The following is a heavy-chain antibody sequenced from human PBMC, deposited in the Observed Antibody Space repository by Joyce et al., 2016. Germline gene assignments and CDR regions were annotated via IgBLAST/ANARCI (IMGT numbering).Heavy chain of an antibody. CDR3: AKRYDYVDY. Sequence: QVQLVESGGGVVQPGRSLRLSCAASGFPFSKYGMNWVRQAPGKGLEWVAVIANDGNKKYYADSVKGRFTISRDNSKNTLYLQMNSLRAEDTAVYYCAKRYDYVDYWGQGTLVTVSS. J-gene: IGHJ4*02. D-gene: IGHD3-16*01. CDR2: IANDGNKK. V-gene: IGHV3-30*18. CDR1: GFPFSKYG.